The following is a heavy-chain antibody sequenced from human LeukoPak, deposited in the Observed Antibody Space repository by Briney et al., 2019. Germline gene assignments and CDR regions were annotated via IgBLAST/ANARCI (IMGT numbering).Heavy chain of an antibody. Sequence: SETLSLTCAVYGGSFSGYYWSWIRQPPGKGLEWIGEINHSGSTNYNPSLKSRVTISVDTSKNQFSLKLSSVTAADTAVYYCARRITMIVVVLRAFDIWGQGTMVTVSS. D-gene: IGHD3-22*01. J-gene: IGHJ3*02. V-gene: IGHV4-34*01. CDR1: GGSFSGYY. CDR2: INHSGST. CDR3: ARRITMIVVVLRAFDI.